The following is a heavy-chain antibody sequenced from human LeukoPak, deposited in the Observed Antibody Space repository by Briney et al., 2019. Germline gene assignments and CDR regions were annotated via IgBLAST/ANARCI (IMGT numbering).Heavy chain of an antibody. V-gene: IGHV1-18*01. CDR3: ARDRWAYGSGSWFDP. CDR1: GYTFTSYG. CDR2: ISAYNGNT. D-gene: IGHD3-10*01. J-gene: IGHJ5*02. Sequence: ASVEVSCKASGYTFTSYGISWVRQAPGQGLEWMGWISAYNGNTNYAQKLQGRVTMTTDTSTSTAYMELRSLRSDDTAVYYCARDRWAYGSGSWFDPWGQGTLVTVSS.